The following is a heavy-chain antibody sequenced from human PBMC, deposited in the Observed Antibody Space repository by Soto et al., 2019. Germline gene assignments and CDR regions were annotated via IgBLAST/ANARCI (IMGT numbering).Heavy chain of an antibody. V-gene: IGHV3-30*18. CDR2: ISYDGSNK. D-gene: IGHD4-17*01. CDR1: GFTFSSYG. Sequence: GGSLRLSCAASGFTFSSYGMHWVRQAPGKGLEWVAVISYDGSNKYYADSVKGRFTISRDNSKNTLYLQMNSLRAEDTAVYYCEKDTDGDSYYYYYGMDVWGQGTTVTVSS. CDR3: EKDTDGDSYYYYYGMDV. J-gene: IGHJ6*02.